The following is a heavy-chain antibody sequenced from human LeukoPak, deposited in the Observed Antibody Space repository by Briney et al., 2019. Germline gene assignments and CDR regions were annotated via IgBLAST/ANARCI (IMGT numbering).Heavy chain of an antibody. CDR1: GFTFSSYS. CDR3: AREVLRYFDWLLSVSGMDV. CDR2: ISSSSYI. Sequence: GGSLRLSCAASGFTFSSYSMNWVRQAPGKGLEWVSSISSSSYIYYADSVKGRFTISRDNAKNSLYLQMNSLRAEDTAVYYCAREVLRYFDWLLSVSGMDVWGQGTTVTVSS. D-gene: IGHD3-9*01. J-gene: IGHJ6*02. V-gene: IGHV3-21*01.